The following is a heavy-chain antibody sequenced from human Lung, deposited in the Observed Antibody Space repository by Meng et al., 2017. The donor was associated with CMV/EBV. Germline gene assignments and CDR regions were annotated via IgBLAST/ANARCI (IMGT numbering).Heavy chain of an antibody. J-gene: IGHJ4*01. Sequence: GESLKISCAASGFTFSIYWMSWVRQAPGKGLEWVANIKQDGSEKYYVDSVEGRFTISRDNAKNSLYLQINSLRAEDAAIYYCARDLGDGSNYYYFDFWGHGTLVXVSS. V-gene: IGHV3-7*01. CDR2: IKQDGSEK. D-gene: IGHD5-24*01. CDR3: ARDLGDGSNYYYFDF. CDR1: GFTFSIYW.